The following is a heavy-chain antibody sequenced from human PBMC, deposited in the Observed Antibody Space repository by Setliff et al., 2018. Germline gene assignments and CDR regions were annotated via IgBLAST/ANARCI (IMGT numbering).Heavy chain of an antibody. J-gene: IGHJ6*03. V-gene: IGHV4-31*03. Sequence: LSLTCTVSGGSISSGGYYWSWIRQHPGKGLEWIGDIYYSGSTYYNPSLKSRVTISVDTSKNQFSLKLSSVTAADTAVYYCARASSGWYSAYYYYMDVWGKGTTVTVSS. CDR2: IYYSGST. D-gene: IGHD6-19*01. CDR3: ARASSGWYSAYYYYMDV. CDR1: GGSISSGGYY.